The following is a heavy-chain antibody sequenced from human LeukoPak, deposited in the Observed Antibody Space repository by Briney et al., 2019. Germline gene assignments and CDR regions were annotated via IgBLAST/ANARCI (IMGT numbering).Heavy chain of an antibody. Sequence: GASVQASCKASGYSFIYYGINWVRQAPGQGLEWMGCISTYNGNTNYAQKFQGRVTMTTDTSTSTAYMELRSLRSDDTAVYYCARERGGDSGSYHPTDYWGQGTLVTVSS. V-gene: IGHV1-18*01. CDR3: ARERGGDSGSYHPTDY. CDR2: ISTYNGNT. D-gene: IGHD1-26*01. CDR1: GYSFIYYG. J-gene: IGHJ4*02.